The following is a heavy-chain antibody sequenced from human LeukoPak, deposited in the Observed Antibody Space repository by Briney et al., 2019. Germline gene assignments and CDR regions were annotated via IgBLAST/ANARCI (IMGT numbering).Heavy chain of an antibody. D-gene: IGHD4-17*01. V-gene: IGHV4-34*01. J-gene: IGHJ5*02. Sequence: SETLSPTCAVYGGSFSGYYWSWIRQPPGKGLEWIGEINHSGSTNYNPSLKSRATISVDTSKNQFSLKLSSVTAADTAVYYCAREEGESYGDWFDPWGQGTLVTVSS. CDR1: GGSFSGYY. CDR2: INHSGST. CDR3: AREEGESYGDWFDP.